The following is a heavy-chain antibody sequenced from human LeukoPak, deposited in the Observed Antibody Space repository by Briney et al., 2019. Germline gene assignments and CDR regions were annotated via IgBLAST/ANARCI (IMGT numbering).Heavy chain of an antibody. J-gene: IGHJ4*02. CDR3: AKGRGYNYGLDF. CDR2: ISGSGGST. D-gene: IGHD5-18*01. V-gene: IGHV3-23*01. CDR1: GFTFSGYA. Sequence: PGGSLRLSCAASGFTFSGYAMSWVRQAPGKGLEWVSAISGSGGSTYYADSVKGRFTISRDNSKNTLYLQMNSLRAEDAAIYYCAKGRGYNYGLDFWGQGTLVTVSS.